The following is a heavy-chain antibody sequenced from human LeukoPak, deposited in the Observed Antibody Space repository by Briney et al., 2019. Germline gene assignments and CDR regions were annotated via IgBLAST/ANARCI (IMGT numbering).Heavy chain of an antibody. CDR2: IYYSGST. D-gene: IGHD4-17*01. J-gene: IGHJ3*02. Sequence: PPETPSLTCTVSGGSISSGDYYWSWIRQPPGKGLEWIGYIYYSGSTYYNPSLKSRVTISVDTSKNQFSLKLSSVTAADTAVYYCARDRSYGEANAFDIWGQGTMVTVSS. CDR3: ARDRSYGEANAFDI. CDR1: GGSISSGDYY. V-gene: IGHV4-30-4*01.